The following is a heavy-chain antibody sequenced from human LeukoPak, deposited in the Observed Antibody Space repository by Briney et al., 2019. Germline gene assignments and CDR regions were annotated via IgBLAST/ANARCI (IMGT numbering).Heavy chain of an antibody. D-gene: IGHD1-26*01. Sequence: GGSLRLSCAASGFTYSEYYRSRIRQAPGKGLEWVSYISSSSSYTNYADSVKGRFTISRDNAKNSLYLQMNSLRADDTAVYYCARSGSHDYWGQGTLVTVSS. V-gene: IGHV3-11*03. CDR1: GFTYSEYY. CDR2: ISSSSSYT. CDR3: ARSGSHDY. J-gene: IGHJ4*02.